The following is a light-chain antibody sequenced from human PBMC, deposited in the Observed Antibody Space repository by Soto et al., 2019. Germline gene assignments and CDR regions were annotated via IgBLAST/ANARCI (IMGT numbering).Light chain of an antibody. Sequence: QSVLTQPASVSGSPGQSITISCTGTSSDVGGYNYVSWYQQHPGKAPKLMIYDVSNRPSGVSNRFSGSKSGNTASLTISGLQAEDEADYYCSSYTSSSTEAFGTGTKLTVL. CDR3: SSYTSSSTEA. V-gene: IGLV2-14*01. CDR1: SSDVGGYNY. CDR2: DVS. J-gene: IGLJ1*01.